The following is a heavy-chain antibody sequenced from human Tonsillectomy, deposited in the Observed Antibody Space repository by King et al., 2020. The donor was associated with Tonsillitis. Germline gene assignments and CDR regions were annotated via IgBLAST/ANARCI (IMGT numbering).Heavy chain of an antibody. J-gene: IGHJ4*02. V-gene: IGHV4-34*01. CDR3: ARGLEYYDFREDY. CDR1: GGSFSGYY. Sequence: VQLQQWGAGLLKPSETLSLTCAVYGGSFSGYYWSWIRQPPGKGLEWIGEINHSGSTNYNPSLKRRVTISVDTSKNQFSLKLSSVTAADTAVYYCARGLEYYDFREDYWGQGTLVTVSS. D-gene: IGHD3-3*01. CDR2: INHSGST.